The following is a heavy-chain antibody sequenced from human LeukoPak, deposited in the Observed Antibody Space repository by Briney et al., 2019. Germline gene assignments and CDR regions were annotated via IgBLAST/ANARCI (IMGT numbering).Heavy chain of an antibody. V-gene: IGHV1-69*06. Sequence: SVKVSCKASGGTFSSYAISWVQQAPGQGLEWMGGIIPIFGTANYAQKFQGRVTITADKSTSTAYMELSSLRSEDTAVYYCASRIAVAGTGFDYWGQGTLVTVSS. D-gene: IGHD6-19*01. CDR1: GGTFSSYA. CDR2: IIPIFGTA. CDR3: ASRIAVAGTGFDY. J-gene: IGHJ4*02.